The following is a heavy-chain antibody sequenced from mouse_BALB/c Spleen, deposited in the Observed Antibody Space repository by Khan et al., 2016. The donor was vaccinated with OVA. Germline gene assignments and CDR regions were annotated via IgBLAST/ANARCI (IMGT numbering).Heavy chain of an antibody. CDR2: ISSGDST. V-gene: IGHV5-6-5*01. Sequence: EVKLVESGGGLVKPGGSLKVSCAASGFTFSNYAMSWVRQTPEKRLEWVASISSGDSTYYPDSVKARFTISRDNARNILYLQMSSLRSDDTAMYYCARDYWFVYWGQGTLVTVSA. CDR3: ARDYWFVY. CDR1: GFTFSNYA. J-gene: IGHJ3*01.